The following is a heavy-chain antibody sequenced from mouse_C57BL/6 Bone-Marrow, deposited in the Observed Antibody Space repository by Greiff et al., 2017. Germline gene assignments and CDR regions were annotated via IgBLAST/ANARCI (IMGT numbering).Heavy chain of an antibody. J-gene: IGHJ4*01. V-gene: IGHV1-81*01. Sequence: QVQLKQSGAELARPGASVKLSCKASGYTFTSYGISWVKQRTGQGLEWIGEIYPRSGNTYYNEKFKGKATLTADKSSSTAYMELRSLTSEDSAVYFCARKVPTNAMDYWGQGTSVTVSS. CDR3: ARKVPTNAMDY. D-gene: IGHD2-10*01. CDR2: IYPRSGNT. CDR1: GYTFTSYG.